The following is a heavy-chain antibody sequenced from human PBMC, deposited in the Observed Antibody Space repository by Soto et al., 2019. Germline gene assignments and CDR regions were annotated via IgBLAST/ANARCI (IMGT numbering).Heavy chain of an antibody. J-gene: IGHJ4*02. CDR2: ISAYNGNT. Sequence: AASVKVSCKASGYTFTSYGISWVRQAPGQGLEWMGWISAYNGNTNYAQKLQGRVTMTTDTSTSTAYMELRSLRSDDTAVYYCGRPLNRWTDSRGWYGFNYGGREPLVTVSS. V-gene: IGHV1-18*01. CDR3: GRPLNRWTDSRGWYGFNY. D-gene: IGHD6-19*01. CDR1: GYTFTSYG.